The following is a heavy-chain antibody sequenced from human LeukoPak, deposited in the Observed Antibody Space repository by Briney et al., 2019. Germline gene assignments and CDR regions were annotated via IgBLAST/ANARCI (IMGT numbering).Heavy chain of an antibody. D-gene: IGHD3-10*01. V-gene: IGHV4-59*08. CDR1: GGSISGQY. CDR2: IYYTGIS. CDR3: ARHLSYSGSGPYFDS. J-gene: IGHJ4*02. Sequence: SETLSLTCTVSGGSISGQYWSWTRQPPGKGLEWIAYIYYTGISDHNPSLKSRATISLDTSKNQFSLRLTSVTAADTAVYYCARHLSYSGSGPYFDSWGQGTLVTVSS.